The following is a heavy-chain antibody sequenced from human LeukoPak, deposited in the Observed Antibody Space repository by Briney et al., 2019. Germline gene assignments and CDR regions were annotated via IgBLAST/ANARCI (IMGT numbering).Heavy chain of an antibody. CDR1: GFTFSSYA. CDR2: ISGSGGST. Sequence: PGGSLRLSCAASGFTFSSYAMSWVRQAPGKGLEWVSAISGSGGSTYYADSVKGRFTISRDNSKNTLYLQMNSLRAEDTALYYCAKVLVELLWFGDLVLEYWGQGTLVTVSS. D-gene: IGHD3-10*01. J-gene: IGHJ4*02. CDR3: AKVLVELLWFGDLVLEY. V-gene: IGHV3-23*01.